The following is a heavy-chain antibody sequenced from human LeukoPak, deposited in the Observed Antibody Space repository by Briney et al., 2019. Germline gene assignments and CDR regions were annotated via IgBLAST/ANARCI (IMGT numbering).Heavy chain of an antibody. D-gene: IGHD4-17*01. CDR1: GGSISSYY. CDR3: ARLRYPYGDLYYFDY. V-gene: IGHV4-59*08. CDR2: IYYSGST. J-gene: IGHJ4*02. Sequence: SETLSLTCTVSGGSISSYYWSWIRQPPGKGLKWIGYIYYSGSTNYNPSLKSRVTTSVDTSKNQFSLKLSSVTAADTAVYYCARLRYPYGDLYYFDYWGQGTLVTVSS.